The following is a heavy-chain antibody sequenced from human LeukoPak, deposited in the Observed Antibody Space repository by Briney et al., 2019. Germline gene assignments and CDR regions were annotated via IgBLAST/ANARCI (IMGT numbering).Heavy chain of an antibody. CDR2: INPNSGGT. D-gene: IGHD6-19*01. CDR1: GYTFTGYY. V-gene: IGHV1-2*04. Sequence: ASVKVSCKASGYTFTGYYMHWVRQAPGQGLEWMGWINPNSGGTNYAQKFQGWVTMTRDTSISTAYMELSRLRSDDTAVYYCARAYSSGWYFDYWGPGTLVTVSS. J-gene: IGHJ4*02. CDR3: ARAYSSGWYFDY.